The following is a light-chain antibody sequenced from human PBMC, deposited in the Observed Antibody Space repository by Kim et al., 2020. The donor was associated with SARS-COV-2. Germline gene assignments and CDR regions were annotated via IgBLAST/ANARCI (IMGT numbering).Light chain of an antibody. J-gene: IGKJ4*01. Sequence: ASVGDRVTITCRASQSISSWLAWYQQKPGKAPKLLTYDASSLESGVPSRFSGSGSGTEFTLTISSLQPDDFAAFYCQQYHSFPLTFGGGTKVEIK. CDR2: DAS. CDR1: QSISSW. V-gene: IGKV1-5*01. CDR3: QQYHSFPLT.